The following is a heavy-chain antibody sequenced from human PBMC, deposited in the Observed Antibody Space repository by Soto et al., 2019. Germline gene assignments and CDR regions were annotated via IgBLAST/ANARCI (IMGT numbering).Heavy chain of an antibody. J-gene: IGHJ6*02. CDR3: AHSLTSSSWGYYYYGMDV. Sequence: QITLKESGPTLVKPTQTLTLTCTFSGFSLSTSGVGVGWIRQPPGKALEWLALIYWDDDKRYSPSLKSRLTITKDXSKXQXALTMTNMDPVDTATYYCAHSLTSSSWGYYYYGMDVWGQGTTVTVSS. V-gene: IGHV2-5*02. CDR1: GFSLSTSGVG. D-gene: IGHD6-13*01. CDR2: IYWDDDK.